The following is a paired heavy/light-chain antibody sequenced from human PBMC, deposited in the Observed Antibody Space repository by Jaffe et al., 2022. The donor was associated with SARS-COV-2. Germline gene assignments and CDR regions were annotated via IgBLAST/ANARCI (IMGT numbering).Light chain of an antibody. CDR3: QQYYSSPRT. CDR1: QSVLYNSNNKNY. CDR2: WGS. Sequence: DIVMTQSPDSLAVSLGERATITCKSSQSVLYNSNNKNYVTWYQQKPGQPPKLLIYWGSTRDSGVPDRFSGSGSGTDFTLTISSLQAEDVAVYYCQQYYSSPRTFGQGTKVEIK. V-gene: IGKV4-1*01. J-gene: IGKJ1*01.
Heavy chain of an antibody. CDR2: ISSSGST. CDR1: GDSISSGAYY. CDR3: ARDRGSGYCYGDGCNNWFDP. Sequence: QVQLQGSGPGLVKPSQTLSLTCTVSGDSISSGAYYWSWIRQLPGKGLEWIGYISSSGSTYYNPSLKGRVSMSMDTSKNQFSLKLSSVTAADTALYYCARDRGSGYCYGDGCNNWFDPWGQGTAVTVSS. D-gene: IGHD2-15*01. V-gene: IGHV4-31*03. J-gene: IGHJ5*02.